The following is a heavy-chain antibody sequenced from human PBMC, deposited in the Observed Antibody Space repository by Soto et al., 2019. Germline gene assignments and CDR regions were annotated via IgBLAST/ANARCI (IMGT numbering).Heavy chain of an antibody. Sequence: VPLRLPYAAAGFTCRNYWMRWIRNATGKGLVWVSRINGDGSSTNYADSVKGRFTISRDNARNTLDLQMNSLRDEDTAVYYCVREGEGVAGRALGMDVWGQGTTVTVSS. CDR3: VREGEGVAGRALGMDV. J-gene: IGHJ6*02. CDR2: INGDGSST. D-gene: IGHD6-19*01. V-gene: IGHV3-74*01. CDR1: GFTCRNYW.